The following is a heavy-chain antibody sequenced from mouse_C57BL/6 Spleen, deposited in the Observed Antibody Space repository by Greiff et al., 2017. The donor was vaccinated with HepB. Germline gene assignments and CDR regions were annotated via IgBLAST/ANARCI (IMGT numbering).Heavy chain of an antibody. CDR1: GYTFTDYY. D-gene: IGHD3-2*02. CDR2: INPNNGGT. J-gene: IGHJ2*01. Sequence: EVQPQQSGPELVKPGASVKISCKASGYTFTDYYMNWVKQSHGKSLEWIGDINPNNGGTSYNQKFKGKATLTVDKSSSTAYMELRSLTSEDSAVYYCARGKAAQGFDYWGQGTTLTVSS. V-gene: IGHV1-26*01. CDR3: ARGKAAQGFDY.